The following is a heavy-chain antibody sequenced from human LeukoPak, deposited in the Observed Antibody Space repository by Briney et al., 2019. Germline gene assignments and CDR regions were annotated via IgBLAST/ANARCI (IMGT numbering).Heavy chain of an antibody. CDR2: ISSSSSYI. V-gene: IGHV3-21*01. Sequence: GSLRLSCVVSGFTFSSYHMNWVRQAPGKGLEWVSFISSSSSYIYYGDSVKGRFTISRDNAKNSLYLQMNSLRAEDTAVYYCAKTHSSGPYWGQGTLVIVSS. D-gene: IGHD6-19*01. CDR1: GFTFSSYH. J-gene: IGHJ4*02. CDR3: AKTHSSGPY.